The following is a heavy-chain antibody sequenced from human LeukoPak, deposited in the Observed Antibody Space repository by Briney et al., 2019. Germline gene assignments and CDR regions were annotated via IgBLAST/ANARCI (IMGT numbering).Heavy chain of an antibody. D-gene: IGHD3-16*01. CDR2: ISAYNGNT. V-gene: IGHV1-18*01. CDR3: ARARFRTSFDP. CDR1: GYTFTSYG. Sequence: ASVKVSCKASGYTFTSYGISWVRQAPGQGLEWMGWISAYNGNTNYAQKLQGRVTMTRDTSISTAYMELSRLRSDDTAVYYCARARFRTSFDPWGQGTLVTVSS. J-gene: IGHJ5*02.